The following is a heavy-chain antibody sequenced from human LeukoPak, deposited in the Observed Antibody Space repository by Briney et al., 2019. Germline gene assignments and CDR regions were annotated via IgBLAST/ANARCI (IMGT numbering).Heavy chain of an antibody. V-gene: IGHV3-74*01. D-gene: IGHD5-18*01. Sequence: GGSLRLSCAASGFTFSSYWMYWVRQPPGKGLVWVSQINGDGSSTSYADSVKGRFTISRDNAKSTLYLQMNSLRAEDTAVYYCARGYGYGNDYWGQGTLVIVSS. J-gene: IGHJ4*02. CDR2: INGDGSST. CDR3: ARGYGYGNDY. CDR1: GFTFSSYW.